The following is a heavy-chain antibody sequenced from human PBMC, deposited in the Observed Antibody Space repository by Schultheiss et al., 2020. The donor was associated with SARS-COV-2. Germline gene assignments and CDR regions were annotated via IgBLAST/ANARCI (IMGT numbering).Heavy chain of an antibody. CDR3: ARVGRVKYSSSVYYYMDV. V-gene: IGHV3-74*01. D-gene: IGHD6-6*01. CDR2: INSDGSST. Sequence: GGSLRLSCAASGFTFSSYAMSWVRQAPGKGLEWVSRINSDGSSTSYADSVKGRFTISRDNAKNTLYLQMNSLRAEDTAVYYCARVGRVKYSSSVYYYMDVWGKGTTVTVSS. J-gene: IGHJ6*03. CDR1: GFTFSSYA.